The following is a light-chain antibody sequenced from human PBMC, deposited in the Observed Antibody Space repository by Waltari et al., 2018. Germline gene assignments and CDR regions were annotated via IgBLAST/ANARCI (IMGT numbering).Light chain of an antibody. Sequence: QSALTQPASVSGSPGQSITISCTGSTSDVGGYNLVSWYRQVPNKAPQLIVYQGTRRPSGVFRRFSASKAGNTASLTISGLQAEDEALYFCSSYARRDNSVLFGGGTQVSVL. CDR1: TSDVGGYNL. J-gene: IGLJ2*01. V-gene: IGLV2-23*01. CDR3: SSYARRDNSVL. CDR2: QGT.